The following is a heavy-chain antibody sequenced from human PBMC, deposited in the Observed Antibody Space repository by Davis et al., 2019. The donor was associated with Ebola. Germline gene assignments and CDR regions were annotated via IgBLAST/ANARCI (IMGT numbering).Heavy chain of an antibody. J-gene: IGHJ3*02. V-gene: IGHV1-8*02. CDR1: GYTFTGYY. Sequence: ASVKVSCKASGYTFTGYYMHWVRQATGQGLEWMGWMNPNSGNTGYAQKFQGRVTMTRDTSTSTVYMELSSLRSEDTAVYYCATHYYEGGFAFDIWGQGTMVTVSS. CDR2: MNPNSGNT. CDR3: ATHYYEGGFAFDI. D-gene: IGHD3-22*01.